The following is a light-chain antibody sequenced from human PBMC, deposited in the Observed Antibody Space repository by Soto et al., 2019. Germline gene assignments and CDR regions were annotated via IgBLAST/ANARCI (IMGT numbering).Light chain of an antibody. CDR1: SSDIGRYNI. Sequence: QSALTQPASVSGSPGQSITISCTGTSSDIGRYNIVSWYQQHPGKPPKLLIYEATQRPSGVSNPFFGPNSGNSGSLTITGLQGEGEGEFHCALFGSTNTFMFGGGTKLTVL. J-gene: IGLJ3*02. CDR2: EAT. V-gene: IGLV2-23*02. CDR3: ALFGSTNTFM.